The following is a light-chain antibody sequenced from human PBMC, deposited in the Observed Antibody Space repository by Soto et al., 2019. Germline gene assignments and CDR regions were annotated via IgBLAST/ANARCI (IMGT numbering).Light chain of an antibody. V-gene: IGLV2-8*01. CDR3: NSYACHTRYV. CDR2: EVT. CDR1: SSDFGGYNY. J-gene: IGLJ1*01. Sequence: QSVLTQPPSASGSPGQSVTISCTGTSSDFGGYNYVSWFQQHPGKAPKLLIYEVTRRHSGVPNRFSGPKSDNTASLTVSGLQAEDEADYYCNSYACHTRYVFGPGTELTVL.